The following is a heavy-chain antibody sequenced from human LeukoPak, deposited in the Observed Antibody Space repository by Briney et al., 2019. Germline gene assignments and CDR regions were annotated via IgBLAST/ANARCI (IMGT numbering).Heavy chain of an antibody. Sequence: GGSLRLSCAASGFTFSSYGMHWVRQAPGKGLEWVAVIRYDGSNKYYADSVKGRFTISRDNSKNTLYLQMNSLRAEDTAVYYCAEDRFWLPVEMATILDYWGQGTLVTVSS. J-gene: IGHJ4*02. CDR2: IRYDGSNK. CDR1: GFTFSSYG. CDR3: AEDRFWLPVEMATILDY. D-gene: IGHD5-24*01. V-gene: IGHV3-30*02.